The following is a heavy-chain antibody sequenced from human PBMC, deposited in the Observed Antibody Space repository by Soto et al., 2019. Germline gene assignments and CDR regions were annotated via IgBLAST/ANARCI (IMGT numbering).Heavy chain of an antibody. D-gene: IGHD4-17*01. CDR2: IYYSGST. Sequence: PSETLSLTCTVSGGSISSSSYYWRWIRQPPGKGLEWIGSIYYSGSTYYNPSLKSRVTISVDTSKNQFSLKLSSVTAADTAVYYCARGRSRLTTVTTKNAYYFDYWGQGTLVTVSS. CDR3: ARGRSRLTTVTTKNAYYFDY. J-gene: IGHJ4*02. CDR1: GGSISSSSYY. V-gene: IGHV4-39*01.